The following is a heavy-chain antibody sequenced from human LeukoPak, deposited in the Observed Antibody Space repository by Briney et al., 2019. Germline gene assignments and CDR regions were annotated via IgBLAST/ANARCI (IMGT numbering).Heavy chain of an antibody. J-gene: IGHJ3*02. CDR1: GFTFSSYS. CDR3: ARPSGSYYYDAFDI. CDR2: INSDGSST. V-gene: IGHV3-74*01. Sequence: GGSLRLSCAAPGFTFSSYSMNWVRQAPGKGLVWVSRINSDGSSTSYADSVKGRFTISRDNAKNTLYLQMNSLRAEDTAVYYCARPSGSYYYDAFDIWGQGTMVTVSS. D-gene: IGHD3-10*01.